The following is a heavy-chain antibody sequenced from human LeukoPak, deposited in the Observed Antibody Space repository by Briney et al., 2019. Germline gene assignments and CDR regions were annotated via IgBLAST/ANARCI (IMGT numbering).Heavy chain of an antibody. Sequence: SQTLSLTCTVSGDSISSGDYYWSWIRQPAGKGLEWIGRISSSGSTNYNPSLKSRVTISVDTSKNQFSLKLSSVTAADTAVYYCARPVRYSSSWYLLSGWFDPWGQGTLVTVPS. V-gene: IGHV4-61*02. D-gene: IGHD6-13*01. CDR1: GDSISSGDYY. CDR2: ISSSGST. CDR3: ARPVRYSSSWYLLSGWFDP. J-gene: IGHJ5*02.